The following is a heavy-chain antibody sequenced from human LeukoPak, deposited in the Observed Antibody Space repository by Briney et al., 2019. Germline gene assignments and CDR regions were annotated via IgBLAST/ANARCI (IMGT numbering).Heavy chain of an antibody. CDR1: GFIFSPYG. J-gene: IGHJ4*02. V-gene: IGHV3-21*01. Sequence: GGSLRLSCAASGFIFSPYGMTWVRQAPGKGLEWVSTISSSDYPSYTDSVKGRFTFSRDNAKNSLYLQMNSLRVEDTALYYCARGGIMVRGVIIFGGFDYWGQGTLVTVSS. CDR2: ISSSDYP. D-gene: IGHD3-10*01. CDR3: ARGGIMVRGVIIFGGFDY.